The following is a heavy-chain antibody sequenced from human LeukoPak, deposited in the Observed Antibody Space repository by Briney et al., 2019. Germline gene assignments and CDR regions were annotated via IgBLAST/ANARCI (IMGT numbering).Heavy chain of an antibody. J-gene: IGHJ4*02. CDR1: GFTFSNAW. CDR2: IKRKTDGCIT. CDR3: TTGIVAYGSGLDYFDY. Sequence: GGSLRLSCAASGFTFSNAWMSWVRQAPGKGLEWVGRIKRKTDGCITDYAAPVKGRFTISRDDSKNTLYLQMNSLKTEDTAVYYCTTGIVAYGSGLDYFDYWGQGTLVTVSS. D-gene: IGHD3-10*01. V-gene: IGHV3-15*01.